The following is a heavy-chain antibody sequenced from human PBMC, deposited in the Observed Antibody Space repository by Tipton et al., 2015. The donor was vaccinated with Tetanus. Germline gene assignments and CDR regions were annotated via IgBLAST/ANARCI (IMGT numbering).Heavy chain of an antibody. CDR2: IIPKVGTP. CDR3: ARDILGTYRFDP. Sequence: QSGAEVKKPGSSVKVSCKASGGTFNSYSFSWVRQAPGQGLEWMGSIIPKVGTPTYPQRFQGGVTITADESTSTVYMELSSLRSEDTAVYYCARDILGTYRFDPWGQGTLVTVSS. J-gene: IGHJ5*02. V-gene: IGHV1-69*11. D-gene: IGHD1-14*01. CDR1: GGTFNSYS.